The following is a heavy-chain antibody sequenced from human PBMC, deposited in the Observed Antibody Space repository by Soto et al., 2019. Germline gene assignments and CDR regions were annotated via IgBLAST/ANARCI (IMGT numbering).Heavy chain of an antibody. CDR2: INPNSGDT. CDR1: GYTFTDYY. Sequence: VASVKVSCKASGYTFTDYYLHWVRQAPGQGLEWMGWINPNSGDTIYAQKFQGRVTLTRDTSISTAYMELSRLRSDDTAVYYCARRKAGYYDSSGSGAFDIWGQGTMVTVSS. D-gene: IGHD3-22*01. J-gene: IGHJ3*02. CDR3: ARRKAGYYDSSGSGAFDI. V-gene: IGHV1-2*02.